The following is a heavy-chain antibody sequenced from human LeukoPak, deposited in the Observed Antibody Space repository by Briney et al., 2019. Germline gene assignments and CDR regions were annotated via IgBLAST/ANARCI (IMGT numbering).Heavy chain of an antibody. Sequence: PGRSLRLSCAASGFTSSSYGMHWVRQAPGKGLEWVAVIWYDGSNKYYADSVKGRFTISRDNSKNTLYLQMNSLRAEDTAVYYCAKGPRFWSGYYTPEYYFDYWGQGTLVTVSS. CDR1: GFTSSSYG. CDR3: AKGPRFWSGYYTPEYYFDY. V-gene: IGHV3-33*06. CDR2: IWYDGSNK. D-gene: IGHD3-3*01. J-gene: IGHJ4*02.